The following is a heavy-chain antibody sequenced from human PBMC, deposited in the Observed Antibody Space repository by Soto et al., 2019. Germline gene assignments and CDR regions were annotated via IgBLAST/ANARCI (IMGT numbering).Heavy chain of an antibody. CDR1: GGTFSSYA. Sequence: ASVKVSCKASGGTFSSYAISWVRQAPGQGLEWMGGIIPIFGTANYAQKFQGRVTITADESTSTAYMELSSLRSEDTAVYYCATLYYDILTGPTGINWFDPWGQGTLVTVSS. V-gene: IGHV1-69*13. J-gene: IGHJ5*02. D-gene: IGHD3-9*01. CDR3: ATLYYDILTGPTGINWFDP. CDR2: IIPIFGTA.